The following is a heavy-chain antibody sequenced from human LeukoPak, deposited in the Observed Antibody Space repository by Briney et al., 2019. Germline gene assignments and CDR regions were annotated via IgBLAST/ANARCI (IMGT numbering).Heavy chain of an antibody. CDR1: AYIFSDHH. Sequence: ASVKVSCKASAYIFSDHHMHWVRQAPGQGLEWMGWLNPNSGVTKYAQKFQGRVTMTRDTSISTAYMELSSLRSDDTAVYFCASGPPDLGSSSQYWGQGTLVTVSS. CDR3: ASGPPDLGSSSQY. CDR2: LNPNSGVT. D-gene: IGHD6-6*01. J-gene: IGHJ4*02. V-gene: IGHV1-2*02.